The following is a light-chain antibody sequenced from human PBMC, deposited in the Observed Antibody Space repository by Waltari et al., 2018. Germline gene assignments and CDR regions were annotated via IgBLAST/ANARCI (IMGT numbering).Light chain of an antibody. CDR1: ESVLYSSNNKNH. V-gene: IGKV4-1*01. CDR2: WAS. CDR3: QQYYNTPLT. J-gene: IGKJ4*01. Sequence: DIVMTQSPESLAVSLGERATISCKTRESVLYSSNNKNHLAWFQQKPGQPPRLLLCWASTRESGGPDRFIGSGSETDCTLTVTRLQAEDVAVYYCQQYYNTPLTFGGGTKVEVK.